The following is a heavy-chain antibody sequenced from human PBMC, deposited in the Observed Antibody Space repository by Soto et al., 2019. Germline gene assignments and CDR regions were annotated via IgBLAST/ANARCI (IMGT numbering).Heavy chain of an antibody. J-gene: IGHJ6*02. D-gene: IGHD2-21*01. V-gene: IGHV3-23*01. CDR2: VTGGGHTT. CDR3: ASSSGDLDVYGMDI. Sequence: EAQLLESGGGLVQPGGSLRLSCAASGFTFSRYAMSWVRQAPGKGLEWVSTVTGGGHTTYNADSVNGRFTISRDNSKNTLYRQLNNLRAENMAIYYCASSSGDLDVYGMDIWGPGTTVTVAS. CDR1: GFTFSRYA.